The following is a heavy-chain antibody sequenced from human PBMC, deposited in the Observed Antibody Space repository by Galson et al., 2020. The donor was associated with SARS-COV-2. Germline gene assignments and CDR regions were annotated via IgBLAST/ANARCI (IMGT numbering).Heavy chain of an antibody. CDR2: IWYDGSNK. V-gene: IGHV3-33*01. D-gene: IGHD6-13*01. CDR1: GFTFSSYG. CDR3: ASGWRDSSSWYGYYFDY. Sequence: GGSLRLSCAASGFTFSSYGMHWVRQAPGKGLEWVAVIWYDGSNKYYADSVKGRFTISRDNSKNTLYLQMNSLRAEDTAVYYCASGWRDSSSWYGYYFDYWGQGTLVTVSS. J-gene: IGHJ4*02.